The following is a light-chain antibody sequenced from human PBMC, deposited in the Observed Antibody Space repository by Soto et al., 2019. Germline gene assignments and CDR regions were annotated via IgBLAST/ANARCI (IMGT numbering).Light chain of an antibody. Sequence: DIQMTQSPSILSASVGDRVTITCRATQSIGTSLAWYQQKPGKPPRLLLYRASSLERGVPSRFSGSGSGAEFSLTISSLQPDHFATYYCQQYYAYSPYTFGQGTKLEI. CDR1: QSIGTS. V-gene: IGKV1-5*03. J-gene: IGKJ2*01. CDR3: QQYYAYSPYT. CDR2: RAS.